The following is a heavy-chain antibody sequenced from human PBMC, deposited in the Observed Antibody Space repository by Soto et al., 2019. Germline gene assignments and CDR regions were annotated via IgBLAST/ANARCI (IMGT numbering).Heavy chain of an antibody. CDR1: GGSFSGYY. J-gene: IGHJ4*02. D-gene: IGHD1-26*01. Sequence: SETLSLTCAVYGGSFSGYYWSWIRQPPGKGQEWIGEINHSGSTNYNPSLKSRVTISVDTSKNQFSLKLSSVTAADTAVYYCASFPRIVGASKGLDYWGQGTLVTVSS. V-gene: IGHV4-34*01. CDR2: INHSGST. CDR3: ASFPRIVGASKGLDY.